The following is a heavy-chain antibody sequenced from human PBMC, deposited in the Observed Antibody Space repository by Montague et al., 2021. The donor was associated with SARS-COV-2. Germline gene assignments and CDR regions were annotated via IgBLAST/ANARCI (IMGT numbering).Heavy chain of an antibody. D-gene: IGHD2-2*01. Sequence: LVKPTQTLTLTCSFSGFSLTTNGVGVAWIRQPPGKGLEWIGYTFHSGSTNYNPSLKSRVTISVDKSKNQFSLELSSVTAADTAVYYCGRLGPERHCSVSTCSPSWGQGTLVSVSS. J-gene: IGHJ5*02. CDR2: TFHSGST. V-gene: IGHV4-61*05. CDR1: GFSLTTNGVG. CDR3: GRLGPERHCSVSTCSPS.